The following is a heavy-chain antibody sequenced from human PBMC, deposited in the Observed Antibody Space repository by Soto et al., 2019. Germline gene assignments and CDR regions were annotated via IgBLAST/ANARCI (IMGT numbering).Heavy chain of an antibody. CDR3: ARESHDILTGPPWVWYFDL. J-gene: IGHJ2*01. D-gene: IGHD3-9*01. CDR1: GGSFRGYY. V-gene: IGHV4-34*01. CDR2: INDRGSI. Sequence: QVQLQQWGAGPLRPLETLSLTCGVSGGSFRGYYWAWIRQSPGKGLEWIGEINDRGSINYNPSLKSRVSISVDKSKNHYSLNLRSVTAADTAVYYCARESHDILTGPPWVWYFDLWGRGTLVTVSS.